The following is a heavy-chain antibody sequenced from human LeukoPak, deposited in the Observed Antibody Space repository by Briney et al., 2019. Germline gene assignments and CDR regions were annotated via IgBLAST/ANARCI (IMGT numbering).Heavy chain of an antibody. J-gene: IGHJ4*02. V-gene: IGHV3-23*01. CDR2: ISGSGGST. CDR3: AKDPQGFGELLFFDY. D-gene: IGHD3-10*01. Sequence: GGSLRLSCAASGFTFSSYAMSWVRQAPGKGLEWVSAISGSGGSTYYADSVKGRLTISRDNSKNTLYLQMNSLRAEDTAVYYCAKDPQGFGELLFFDYWGQGTLVTVSS. CDR1: GFTFSSYA.